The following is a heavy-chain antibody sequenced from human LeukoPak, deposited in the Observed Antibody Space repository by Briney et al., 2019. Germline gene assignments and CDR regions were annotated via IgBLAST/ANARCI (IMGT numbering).Heavy chain of an antibody. V-gene: IGHV4-4*07. CDR3: ARVRPKKYYDFWSGFGWFDP. J-gene: IGHJ5*02. CDR1: GGSISSYY. D-gene: IGHD3-3*01. Sequence: PSETLSLTCTVSGGSISSYYWSWIRQPAGKGLEWIGRIYTSGSTNYNPSLKSRVTMSVDTSKNQFSLKLSSVTAADTAVYYCARVRPKKYYDFWSGFGWFDPWGQGTLVTVSS. CDR2: IYTSGST.